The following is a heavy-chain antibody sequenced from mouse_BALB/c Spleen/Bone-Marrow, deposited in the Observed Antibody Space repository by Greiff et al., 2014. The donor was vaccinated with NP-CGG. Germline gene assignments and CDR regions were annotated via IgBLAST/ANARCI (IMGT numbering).Heavy chain of an antibody. J-gene: IGHJ3*01. CDR3: TREGAY. Sequence: QVQLKDSGAELVKPGASVKLSCKASGYTFNSYYMYWVKQRPGQGLEWIGEINPSNGGINFNEKFKSKATLTVDKSSSTAYMQLSSLTSEDSAVYYCTREGAYWGQGTLVTVSA. CDR1: GYTFNSYY. V-gene: IGHV1S81*02. CDR2: INPSNGGI.